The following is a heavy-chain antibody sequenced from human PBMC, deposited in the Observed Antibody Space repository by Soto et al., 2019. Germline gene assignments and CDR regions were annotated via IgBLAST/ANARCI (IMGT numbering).Heavy chain of an antibody. D-gene: IGHD3-10*01. CDR2: INHSGST. J-gene: IGHJ5*02. CDR1: GGSFSGYY. CDR3: ARGHGQALLWPRNWFDP. V-gene: IGHV4-34*01. Sequence: SETLSLTCAVYGGSFSGYYWSWIRQPPRKGLEWIGEINHSGSTNYNPSLKSRVTISVDTSKNQFSLKLSSVTAADTAVCYCARGHGQALLWPRNWFDPWGQGTLVTVSS.